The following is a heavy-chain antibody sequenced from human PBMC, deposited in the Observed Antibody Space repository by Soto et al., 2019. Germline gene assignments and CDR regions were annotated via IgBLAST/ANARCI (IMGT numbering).Heavy chain of an antibody. J-gene: IGHJ4*02. D-gene: IGHD3-9*01. CDR2: INHSGST. Sequence: QVQLQQWGAGLLKPSETLSLTCAVYGGSFSGYYWSWIRQPPGKGLEWIGEINHSGSTNYNPSLKSRVTISVDTSKNQFSLKLSSVTAADTAVYYCARGRALRYFDWPIDYWGQGTLVTVSS. CDR3: ARGRALRYFDWPIDY. V-gene: IGHV4-34*01. CDR1: GGSFSGYY.